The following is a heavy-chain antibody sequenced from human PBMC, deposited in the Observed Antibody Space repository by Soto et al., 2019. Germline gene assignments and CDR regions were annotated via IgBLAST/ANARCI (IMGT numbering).Heavy chain of an antibody. Sequence: PSETLSLTCAVYGGSFSGYYWSWIRQPPGKGLEWIGEINHSGSTNYNPSLKSRVTISVDTSKNQFSLKLSSVTAADTAVYYCARGGPGIAAASPFDYWGQGTLVTVSS. J-gene: IGHJ4*02. CDR1: GGSFSGYY. V-gene: IGHV4-34*01. D-gene: IGHD6-13*01. CDR3: ARGGPGIAAASPFDY. CDR2: INHSGST.